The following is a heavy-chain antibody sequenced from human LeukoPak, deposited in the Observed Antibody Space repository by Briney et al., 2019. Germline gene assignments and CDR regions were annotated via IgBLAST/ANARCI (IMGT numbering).Heavy chain of an antibody. D-gene: IGHD1-26*01. V-gene: IGHV3-7*01. Sequence: SSETLSLTCAVYGGSFSGYYWSWVRQAPGKGLEWVANIKQDGSEKYYVDSVKGRFTISRDNAKNSLYLQMNSLRAEDTAVYYCARRDKLRDWSLGWAFDIWGQGTMVTVSS. CDR1: GGSFSGYY. CDR3: ARRDKLRDWSLGWAFDI. J-gene: IGHJ3*02. CDR2: IKQDGSEK.